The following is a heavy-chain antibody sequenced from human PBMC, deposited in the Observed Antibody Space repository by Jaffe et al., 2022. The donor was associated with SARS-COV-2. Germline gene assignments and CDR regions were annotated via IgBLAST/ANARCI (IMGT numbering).Heavy chain of an antibody. CDR3: ASSPSWVVSPTHLDH. CDR2: IYYSGNS. V-gene: IGHV4-39*01. D-gene: IGHD2-15*01. Sequence: QLQLQESGPGLVEPSETLSLTCTVSGGSISSRTYYWGWIRQPPGKGLEWIGTIYYSGNSYYNPSLKSRVTISVDTSKNQFSLKLSSVTAADTAVYYCASSPSWVVSPTHLDHWGQGTLVTVSS. CDR1: GGSISSRTYY. J-gene: IGHJ4*02.